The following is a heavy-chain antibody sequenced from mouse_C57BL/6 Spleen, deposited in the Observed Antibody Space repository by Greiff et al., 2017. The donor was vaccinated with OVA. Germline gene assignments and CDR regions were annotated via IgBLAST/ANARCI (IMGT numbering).Heavy chain of an antibody. CDR1: GYTFTDYY. CDR3: ARYYYGSSWYFDV. D-gene: IGHD1-1*01. CDR2: INPNNGGT. J-gene: IGHJ1*03. V-gene: IGHV1-26*01. Sequence: EVQLQQSGPELVKPGASVKISCKASGYTFTDYYMNWVKQSHGKSLEWIGDINPNNGGTSYNQKFKGKATLTVEKSSSTAYMELSSLTSEDSAVYYCARYYYGSSWYFDVWGTGTTVTVSS.